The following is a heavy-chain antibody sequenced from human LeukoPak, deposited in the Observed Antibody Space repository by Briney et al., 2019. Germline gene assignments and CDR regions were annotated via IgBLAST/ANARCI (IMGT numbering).Heavy chain of an antibody. Sequence: PSETLSLTCTVSGGSISSGGYYWSWIRQHPGKGLEWIGYIYYSGSTYYNPSLKSRVTISVDTSKNQFSLKLSSVTAADTAVYYCARDRDYYELDAFDIWGQGTMVTVSS. V-gene: IGHV4-31*03. CDR2: IYYSGST. D-gene: IGHD3-22*01. J-gene: IGHJ3*02. CDR3: ARDRDYYELDAFDI. CDR1: GGSISSGGYY.